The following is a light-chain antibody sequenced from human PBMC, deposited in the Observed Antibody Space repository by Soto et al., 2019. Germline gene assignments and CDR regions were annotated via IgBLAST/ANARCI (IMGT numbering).Light chain of an antibody. CDR3: QQYNDWPPYT. V-gene: IGKV3-15*01. CDR1: QSVSSN. CDR2: GAS. Sequence: EIVMTQYPATLSVSPGERATLSCRASQSVSSNLAWFQQKPGQAPRLLIYGASIRATGIPARFSGSGSGTEFTLTISSLQSEDCAVYYCQQYNDWPPYTFGQGTKLEIK. J-gene: IGKJ2*01.